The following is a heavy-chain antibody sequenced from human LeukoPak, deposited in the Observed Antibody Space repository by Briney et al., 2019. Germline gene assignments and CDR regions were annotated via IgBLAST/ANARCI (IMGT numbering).Heavy chain of an antibody. V-gene: IGHV4-59*01. CDR1: GGSISSYY. CDR3: ASASEGYYYYYMDV. J-gene: IGHJ6*03. Sequence: PSETLSLTCTVSGGSISSYYWSWIRQPPGKGLEWIGYIYYSGSTNYNPSLKSRVTISVDTSKNQFSLKLSSVTAADTAVYYCASASEGYYYYYMDVWGKGTTVTVSS. CDR2: IYYSGST.